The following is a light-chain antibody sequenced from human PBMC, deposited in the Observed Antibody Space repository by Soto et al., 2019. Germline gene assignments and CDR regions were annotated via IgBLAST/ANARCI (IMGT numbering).Light chain of an antibody. J-gene: IGLJ1*01. CDR2: GNT. Sequence: QSVLTQPPSVSGAPGQRVTISCTGSSSNIGSTYDVQWYQQLPGTAPKLLIHGNTDRPSGVTDRFSGSKSGTSASLAITGLQADDEDDYYCQSYDDSLSVHYVFGTGTKVTVL. V-gene: IGLV1-40*01. CDR1: SSNIGSTYD. CDR3: QSYDDSLSVHYV.